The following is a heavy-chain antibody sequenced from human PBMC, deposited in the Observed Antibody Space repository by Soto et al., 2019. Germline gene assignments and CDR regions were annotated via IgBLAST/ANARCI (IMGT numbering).Heavy chain of an antibody. J-gene: IGHJ2*01. CDR1: GYTFTSYD. CDR3: ARRGIAAAGYYYYYYFDL. Sequence: ASVKVSCKASGYTFTSYDINWVRQATVQGLEWMGWMNPNSGNTGYAQKFQGRVTMTRNTSISTAYMELSSLGSEDTAVYYCARRGIAAAGYYYYYYFDLWGRGTLVTVSS. CDR2: MNPNSGNT. V-gene: IGHV1-8*01. D-gene: IGHD6-13*01.